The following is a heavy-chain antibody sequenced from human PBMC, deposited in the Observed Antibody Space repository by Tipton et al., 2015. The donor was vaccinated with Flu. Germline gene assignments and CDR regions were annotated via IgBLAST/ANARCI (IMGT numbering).Heavy chain of an antibody. CDR2: IFTSGSI. Sequence: TLSLTCSVSGASISRDVSHWSWVRQSAGKGLEWIGRIFTSGSINYNPSFESRVTISLDTSKNQFSLRLTSVTAADTAVYYCTKDTRATGGMDVWGRGTTVTVSS. J-gene: IGHJ6*02. CDR3: TKDTRATGGMDV. CDR1: GASISRDVSH. V-gene: IGHV4-61*02. D-gene: IGHD5-18*01.